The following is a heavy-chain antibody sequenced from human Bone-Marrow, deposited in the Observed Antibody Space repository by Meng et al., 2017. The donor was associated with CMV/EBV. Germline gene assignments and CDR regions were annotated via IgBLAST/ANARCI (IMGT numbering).Heavy chain of an antibody. J-gene: IGHJ4*02. CDR2: IRSKADGGTM. V-gene: IGHV3-15*01. D-gene: IGHD3-22*01. CDR3: TTDLCAPSSACYGNY. CDR1: GLTFDNVW. Sequence: GESLKISCVGSGLTFDNVWMGWVRQVPGKGLEWVGRIRSKADGGTMDYAAPVRGRFTISRDDSKNVLYLQMNSLKTEDTAVYYCTTDLCAPSSACYGNYWGQGSLVTVSS.